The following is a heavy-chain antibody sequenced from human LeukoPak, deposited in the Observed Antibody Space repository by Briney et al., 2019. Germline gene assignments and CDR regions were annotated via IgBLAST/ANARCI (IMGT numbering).Heavy chain of an antibody. CDR2: IGGSGSSI. D-gene: IGHD1-14*01. CDR1: GFTFSTCP. Sequence: PGGSLRLSCATSGFTFSTCPMNWVRQAPGKGLEWVSSIGGSGSSIYYADSLKGRFTISRDNAKNSLYLQMSSLRADDTAVYYCAREESEGFDYWGQGTLVTVSS. V-gene: IGHV3-21*01. J-gene: IGHJ4*02. CDR3: AREESEGFDY.